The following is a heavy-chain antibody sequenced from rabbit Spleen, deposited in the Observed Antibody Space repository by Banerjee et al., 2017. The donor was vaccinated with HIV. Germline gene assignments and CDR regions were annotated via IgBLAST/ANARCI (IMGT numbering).Heavy chain of an antibody. D-gene: IGHD8-1*01. Sequence: HLKESGGGLVQPGGSLKLSGTASGFTLSSYYMNWVRQAPGKGLEWIGYIDPVFGITYYANWVNGRFSISRENAQNTVFLQMTSLTAADTATYFCARDGAGGSYFALWGPGTLVTVS. J-gene: IGHJ4*01. CDR1: GFTLSSYY. CDR2: IDPVFGIT. V-gene: IGHV1S7*01. CDR3: ARDGAGGSYFAL.